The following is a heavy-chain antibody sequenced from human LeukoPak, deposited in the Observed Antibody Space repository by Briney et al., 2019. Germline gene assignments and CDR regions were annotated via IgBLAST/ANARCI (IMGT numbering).Heavy chain of an antibody. Sequence: GGSLRLSCAASGFTFSSYAMSWVRQAPGKGLEWVSAISGSGGSTYYADSVKGRFTISRDNAKKSLYLEMNSLRAEDTAVYYCAREDFWNGQYDAFDFWGQGTVVTVSS. J-gene: IGHJ4*01. CDR3: AREDFWNGQYDAFDF. CDR1: GFTFSSYA. CDR2: ISGSGGST. D-gene: IGHD3-3*01. V-gene: IGHV3-23*01.